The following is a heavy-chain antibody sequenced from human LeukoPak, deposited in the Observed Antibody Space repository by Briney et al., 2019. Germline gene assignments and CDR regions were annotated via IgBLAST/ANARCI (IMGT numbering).Heavy chain of an antibody. CDR2: MSPNSGNT. Sequence: ASVKVSCKASGYTFTTYEIYWVRQATGQGLEWVGWMSPNSGNTVYAQKFQGRVTITRNISISTVYLELSSLRSEDTAVYYCARKFGGLGYWGQGTLVTVSS. J-gene: IGHJ4*02. V-gene: IGHV1-8*03. D-gene: IGHD3-16*01. CDR1: GYTFTTYE. CDR3: ARKFGGLGY.